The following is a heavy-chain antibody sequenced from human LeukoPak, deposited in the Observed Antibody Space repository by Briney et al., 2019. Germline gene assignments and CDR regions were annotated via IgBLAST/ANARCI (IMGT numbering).Heavy chain of an antibody. CDR2: INHSGST. CDR1: GGSFSGYY. CDR3: AKDLHGSGFDP. J-gene: IGHJ5*02. D-gene: IGHD3-10*01. Sequence: SETLSLTCAVYGGSFSGYYWSWIRQPPGKGLEWIGEINHSGSTNYNPSLKSRVTISVDTSKNQFSLKLSSVTAADTALYYCAKDLHGSGFDPWGQGTLVTVSS. V-gene: IGHV4-34*01.